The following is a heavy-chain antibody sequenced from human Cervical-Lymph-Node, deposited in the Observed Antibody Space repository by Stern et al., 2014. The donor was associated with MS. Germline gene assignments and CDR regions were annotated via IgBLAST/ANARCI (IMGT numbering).Heavy chain of an antibody. D-gene: IGHD5-18*01. J-gene: IGHJ4*02. CDR2: IIPILGIA. V-gene: IGHV1-69*09. Sequence: QVQLVESGAEVKKPGSSVKVSCKASGGTFSSYTISWVRQAPGQGLEWMGRIIPILGIANYAQKFQGRVTITADKSTSTAYMELSSLRSEDTAVYYCATDHVDTANFDYWGQGTLVTVSS. CDR1: GGTFSSYT. CDR3: ATDHVDTANFDY.